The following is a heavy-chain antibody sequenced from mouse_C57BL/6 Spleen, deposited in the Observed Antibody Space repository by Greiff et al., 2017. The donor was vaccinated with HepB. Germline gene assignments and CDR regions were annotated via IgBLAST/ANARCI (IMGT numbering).Heavy chain of an antibody. CDR2: IYPGDGDT. J-gene: IGHJ2*01. D-gene: IGHD1-1*01. CDR1: GYAFSSSW. Sequence: QVQLQQSGPELVKPGASVKISCKASGYAFSSSWMNWVKQRPGKGLEWIGRIYPGDGDTNYNGKFTGKATLTADKSSSTAYMQLSSLTSEDSAVYFCASGRNYDFDYWGQGTTLTVSS. CDR3: ASGRNYDFDY. V-gene: IGHV1-82*01.